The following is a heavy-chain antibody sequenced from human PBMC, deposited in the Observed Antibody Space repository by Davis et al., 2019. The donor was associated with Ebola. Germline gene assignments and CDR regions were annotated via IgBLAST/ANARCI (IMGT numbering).Heavy chain of an antibody. V-gene: IGHV4-31*03. J-gene: IGHJ4*02. Sequence: MPSETLSLTCTVSGDSISSGGYYWSWIRQHPGKGLEWIGYIYYTGSTYYNPSLKSRVTISADTSENQFSLRLSSVTAADTAVYYCASSTIFGVVSEDHWGQGTLVTVSS. CDR1: GDSISSGGYY. D-gene: IGHD3-3*01. CDR2: IYYTGST. CDR3: ASSTIFGVVSEDH.